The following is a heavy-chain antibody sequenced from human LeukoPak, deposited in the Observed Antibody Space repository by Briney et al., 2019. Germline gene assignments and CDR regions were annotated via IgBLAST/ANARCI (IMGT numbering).Heavy chain of an antibody. Sequence: PGGSLRLSCAASGFTFNSYAMSWVRQAPGRGLEWVSAISGSGDYTYYADSVKGRVTISRDNSKNTLYLQMSSLRAEDTAVYYCARGLSHSSSIYMDVWGKGTTVTVSS. V-gene: IGHV3-23*01. CDR1: GFTFNSYA. CDR3: ARGLSHSSSIYMDV. D-gene: IGHD6-6*01. CDR2: ISGSGDYT. J-gene: IGHJ6*03.